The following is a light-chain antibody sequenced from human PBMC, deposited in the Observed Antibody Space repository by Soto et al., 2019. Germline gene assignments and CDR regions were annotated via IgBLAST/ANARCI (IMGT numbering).Light chain of an antibody. J-gene: IGKJ3*01. CDR1: QTINIW. V-gene: IGKV1-39*01. CDR2: AAS. Sequence: DIQMTQSPSTLSASVGDRVTITCRASQTINIWLAWYQQKPGKAPKLLLYAASSLQSGVPSTFSGSGSGTDFTLTISSLQPEDFATYYCQQSYTTPITFGPGTKVDI. CDR3: QQSYTTPIT.